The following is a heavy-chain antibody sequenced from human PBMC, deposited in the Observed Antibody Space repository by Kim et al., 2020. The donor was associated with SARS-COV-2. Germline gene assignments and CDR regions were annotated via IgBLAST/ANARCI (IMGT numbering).Heavy chain of an antibody. CDR2: IGGSGGTT. D-gene: IGHD2-15*01. Sequence: GGSLRLSCTTSGFTFFGHAMSWVRQAPGKGLEWVSAIGGSGGTTYYADSVKGRFSISRDDSRNTLYLQMSTLRADDTAAYYCPKGGRSWYC. CDR1: GFTFFGHA. CDR3: PKGGRSWYC. V-gene: IGHV3-23*01. J-gene: IGHJ2*01.